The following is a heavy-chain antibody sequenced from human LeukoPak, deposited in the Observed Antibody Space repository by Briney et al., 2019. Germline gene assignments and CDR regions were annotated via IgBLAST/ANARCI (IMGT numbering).Heavy chain of an antibody. D-gene: IGHD4-17*01. CDR2: INPNSGGT. V-gene: IGHV1-2*02. CDR3: ARYYGDYPLYYYYMDV. J-gene: IGHJ6*03. Sequence: ASVKVSCKASGYTFTGYYMHWVRQAPGQGLEWMGWINPNSGGTNYAQKFQGRVTMTRDTSISTAYMELSRLRSDDTAVYYCARYYGDYPLYYYYMDVWGKGTTVTVSS. CDR1: GYTFTGYY.